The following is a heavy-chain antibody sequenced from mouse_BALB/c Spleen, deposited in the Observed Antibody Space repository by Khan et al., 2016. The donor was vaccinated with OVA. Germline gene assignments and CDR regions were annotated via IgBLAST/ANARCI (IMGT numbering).Heavy chain of an antibody. V-gene: IGHV3-2*02. Sequence: EVELVESGPGLVKPSQSLSLTCTVTGYSITSDYAWNWIRQFPGNKLEWMGYISSSGSTNYNPALKSRISITRDTSKNQFFLQLNSVTTEDTATYYCARDGSRYNYAMDYWGQGTSVIVSS. CDR3: ARDGSRYNYAMDY. CDR2: ISSSGST. D-gene: IGHD2-3*01. J-gene: IGHJ4*01. CDR1: GYSITSDYA.